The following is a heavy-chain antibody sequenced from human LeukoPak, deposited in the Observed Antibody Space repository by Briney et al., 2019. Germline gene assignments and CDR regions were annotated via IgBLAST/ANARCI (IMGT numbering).Heavy chain of an antibody. V-gene: IGHV3-30*18. CDR2: ISYDGSNK. D-gene: IGHD3-10*01. CDR3: AKDGDEYYYGF. J-gene: IGHJ4*02. Sequence: SGGSLRLSCAASGLTFSSYGMHWVRQAPGKGLEWVAVISYDGSNKYYADSVKGRFTISRDNSKNTLYLQMNSLRAEDTAVYYCAKDGDEYYYGFWGQGTLVTVSS. CDR1: GLTFSSYG.